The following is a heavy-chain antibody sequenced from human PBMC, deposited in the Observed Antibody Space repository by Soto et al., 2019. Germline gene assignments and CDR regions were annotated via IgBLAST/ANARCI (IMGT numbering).Heavy chain of an antibody. CDR2: IYNSGST. V-gene: IGHV4-59*01. J-gene: IGHJ6*03. CDR1: GGSISSYY. Sequence: WETLSLTCTVSGGSISSYYWSWIRRPPGKGLEWIGYIYNSGSTHSNPSLQSRVTISVDTSKNQFSLKLSSVTAADTAIYYCARARITMVRAVIKYNMDVWGQGTTVTVSS. CDR3: ARARITMVRAVIKYNMDV. D-gene: IGHD3-10*01.